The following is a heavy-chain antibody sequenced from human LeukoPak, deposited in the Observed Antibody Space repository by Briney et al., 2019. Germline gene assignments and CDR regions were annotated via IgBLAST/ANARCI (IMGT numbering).Heavy chain of an antibody. D-gene: IGHD6-19*01. CDR2: INPNTGGT. CDR3: ARVVHSSGWQ. J-gene: IGHJ4*02. V-gene: IGHV1-46*01. CDR1: GYTFTSYY. Sequence: ASVKVSCKASGYTFTSYYMHWVRQAPGQGLEWMGIINPNTGGTSYAQKFQGRVTMTRDTSTSTVYMELSSLRSEDTAVYYCARVVHSSGWQWGQGTLVTVSS.